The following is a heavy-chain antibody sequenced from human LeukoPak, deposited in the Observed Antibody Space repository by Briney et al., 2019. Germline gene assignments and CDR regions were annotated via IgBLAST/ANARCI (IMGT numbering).Heavy chain of an antibody. J-gene: IGHJ4*02. V-gene: IGHV4-31*03. CDR3: ARVADSAGFDY. Sequence: PSQTLSLTCTVSGGSISSGGYYWSWIRLHPGKGLEWIGYIYYSGSTYYNPSLKSRVTISVDTSKNQFSLKLSSVTAADTAVYYCARVADSAGFDYWGQGTLVTVSS. CDR2: IYYSGST. CDR1: GGSISSGGYY. D-gene: IGHD6-13*01.